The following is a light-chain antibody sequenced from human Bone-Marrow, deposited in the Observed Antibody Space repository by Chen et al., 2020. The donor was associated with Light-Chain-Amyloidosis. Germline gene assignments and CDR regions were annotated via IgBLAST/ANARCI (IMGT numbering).Light chain of an antibody. Sequence: SYALTQPPSVSVPPGQTARTTCPGDDLPTKYAYWYQQKPGQAPVLVIHRDTERPSGISERFSGSSSGTTATLTISGVQAEDEADYHCQSADSSGTYEVIFGGGTKLTVL. J-gene: IGLJ2*01. CDR3: QSADSSGTYEVI. CDR1: DLPTKY. V-gene: IGLV3-25*03. CDR2: RDT.